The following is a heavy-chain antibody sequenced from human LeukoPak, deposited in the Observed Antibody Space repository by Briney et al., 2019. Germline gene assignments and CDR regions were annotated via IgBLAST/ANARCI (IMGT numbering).Heavy chain of an antibody. V-gene: IGHV3-23*01. D-gene: IGHD2-2*01. CDR2: ISGSDPVT. Sequence: GGSLRLSCAASGFTFVNYAMTWVRQAPGKGLEWVSSISGSDPVTYYADSVKGRFTISRDNSKNTLSLHIHSLRADDTAVYYCAKDRDCSSTSCTDYWGQGTLVTVSS. J-gene: IGHJ4*02. CDR1: GFTFVNYA. CDR3: AKDRDCSSTSCTDY.